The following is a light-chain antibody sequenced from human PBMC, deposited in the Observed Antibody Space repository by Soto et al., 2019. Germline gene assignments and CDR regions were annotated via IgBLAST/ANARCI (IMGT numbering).Light chain of an antibody. V-gene: IGLV2-14*01. J-gene: IGLJ1*01. CDR3: VSYVTSTPLYV. Sequence: QSVLTQPASVSGSPGQSITISCTATSSDVGSFNYVSWYQHHPGKAPKLMIYEVTSRPSGVSNRFSGSKSGNTASLTISGLQAEDESDYYCVSYVTSTPLYVFRSGT. CDR1: SSDVGSFNY. CDR2: EVT.